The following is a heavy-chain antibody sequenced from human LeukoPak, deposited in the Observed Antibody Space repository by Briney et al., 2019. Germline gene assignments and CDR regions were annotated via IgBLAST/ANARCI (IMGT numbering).Heavy chain of an antibody. V-gene: IGHV3-15*01. J-gene: IGHJ2*01. CDR3: MTDLDYDSGRRL. D-gene: IGHD3-10*01. CDR2: IKTKTDGETT. Sequence: PGGSLRLSCAASGFTFSNASMSWVRQAPGKGLEWVGRIKTKTDGETTDYAAPVKGRFTISRDDSKNTVCLQMNSLKTEDTAVYYCMTDLDYDSGRRLWGRGSLVTVSS. CDR1: GFTFSNAS.